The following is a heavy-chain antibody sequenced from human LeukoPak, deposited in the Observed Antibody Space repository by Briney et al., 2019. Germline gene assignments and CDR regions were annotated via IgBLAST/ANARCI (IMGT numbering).Heavy chain of an antibody. J-gene: IGHJ4*02. Sequence: PGGSLRLSCAASGFTFSSYSMNWVRQAPGKGLEWVSSISSSSSYIYYADSVKGQFTISRDNAKNSLYLQMNSLRAEDTALYYCAKGPYSSGWGTFDYWGQGTLVTVSS. CDR2: ISSSSSYI. CDR3: AKGPYSSGWGTFDY. D-gene: IGHD6-19*01. CDR1: GFTFSSYS. V-gene: IGHV3-21*04.